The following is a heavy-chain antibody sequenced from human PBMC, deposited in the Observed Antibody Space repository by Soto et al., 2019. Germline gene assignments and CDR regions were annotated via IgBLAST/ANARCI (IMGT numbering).Heavy chain of an antibody. V-gene: IGHV3-7*01. CDR2: IKQDGSEK. CDR3: AIVGRSSGSLGY. J-gene: IGHJ4*02. D-gene: IGHD6-19*01. CDR1: GFTFSSYW. Sequence: EVQLVESGGGLVQPGGSLRLSCAASGFTFSSYWMTWVRQAPGKGLEWVANIKQDGSEKYYVDSVKGRFTISRDNAKNSLYLQMNSLRAEDTDVYYCAIVGRSSGSLGYWGQGTLVTVSS.